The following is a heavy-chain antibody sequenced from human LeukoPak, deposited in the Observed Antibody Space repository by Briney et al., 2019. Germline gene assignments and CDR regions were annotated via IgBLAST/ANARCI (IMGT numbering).Heavy chain of an antibody. CDR3: ARPVGWFGESHFDY. CDR2: IDPNSAGT. J-gene: IGHJ4*02. V-gene: IGHV1-2*02. Sequence: ASVKVSCKPSGYTFTAYYVHWMRQAPGQGLEWMGWIDPNSAGTNFAQKFQGRVSMTRDTSINTAYLELSRLRSDDTAVYYCARPVGWFGESHFDYWGQGTLVTVSS. CDR1: GYTFTAYY. D-gene: IGHD3-10*01.